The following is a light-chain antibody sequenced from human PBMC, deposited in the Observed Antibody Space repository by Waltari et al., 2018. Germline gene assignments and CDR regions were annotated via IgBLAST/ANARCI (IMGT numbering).Light chain of an antibody. CDR1: ILGNKY. V-gene: IGLV3-1*01. Sequence: SYELTQPPSVSVSPGQTASITCSGDILGNKYASWYQQKPGQSPLLVIYQDTKWPSEIPERFSGSKSANAATLTITGTQAMDEADYYCQALGTGAWVFGGGTKLTVL. J-gene: IGLJ3*02. CDR3: QALGTGAWV. CDR2: QDT.